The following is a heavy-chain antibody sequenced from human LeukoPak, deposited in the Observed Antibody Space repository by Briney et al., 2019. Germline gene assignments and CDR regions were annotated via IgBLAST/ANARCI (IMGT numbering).Heavy chain of an antibody. D-gene: IGHD2-2*01. CDR3: ARGEVVPAADAFDI. J-gene: IGHJ3*02. CDR1: GGSISSYY. Sequence: PSETLSLTCTVSGGSISSYYWSWIRQPPGKGLEWIGYIYYSGSTNYNPSLKSRVTISVDTPKNQFSLKLSSVTAADTAVYYCARGEVVPAADAFDIWGQGTMVTVSS. CDR2: IYYSGST. V-gene: IGHV4-59*01.